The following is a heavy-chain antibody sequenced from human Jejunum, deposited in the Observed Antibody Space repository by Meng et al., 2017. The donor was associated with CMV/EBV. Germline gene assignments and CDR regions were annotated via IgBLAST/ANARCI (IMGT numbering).Heavy chain of an antibody. D-gene: IGHD2-15*01. CDR1: SEYF. CDR3: TRTFCSGNRCYPFDY. Sequence: SEYFIEWVRQAPGKGLEWVGRRGDTPHRYATEYAASVKGRFSISRDDSKNSLYLQMNNLKTEDSALYYCTRTFCSGNRCYPFDYWGQGTLVPSPQ. V-gene: IGHV3-72*01. CDR2: RGDTPHRYAT. J-gene: IGHJ4*02.